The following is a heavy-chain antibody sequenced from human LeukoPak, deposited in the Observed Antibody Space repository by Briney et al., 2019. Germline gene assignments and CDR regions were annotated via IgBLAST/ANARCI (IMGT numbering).Heavy chain of an antibody. CDR1: GFTVSRNY. J-gene: IGHJ5*02. CDR3: AKVLGSSSWYSLGS. Sequence: GGSLRLSCAASGFTVSRNYMSWVRQAPGKGLEWVSATYSGGSTYYADSVKGRFTVSSDSSKNTLYLQMNSLQAEDTAIYYCAKVLGSSSWYSLGSWGQGTLVTVSS. V-gene: IGHV3-53*01. D-gene: IGHD6-13*01. CDR2: TYSGGST.